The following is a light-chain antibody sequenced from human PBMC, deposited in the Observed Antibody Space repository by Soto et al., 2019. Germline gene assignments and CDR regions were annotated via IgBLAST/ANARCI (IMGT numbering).Light chain of an antibody. CDR1: TSNIGSNY. V-gene: IGLV1-47*01. CDR3: AAWDDSLSGRI. Sequence: QSVLTQPPSASGTPGQSVTISCSGSTSNIGSNYVYWYQQLPGTAPKLLIYRNNQRPSGVPDRFSGSKSGTSASLAISGLRSEDDADYYCAAWDDSLSGRIFGGGTKLTVL. J-gene: IGLJ2*01. CDR2: RNN.